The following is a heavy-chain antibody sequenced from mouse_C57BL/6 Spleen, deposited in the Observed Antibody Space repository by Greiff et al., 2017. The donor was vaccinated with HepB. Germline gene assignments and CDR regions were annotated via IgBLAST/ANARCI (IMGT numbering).Heavy chain of an antibody. D-gene: IGHD1-1*01. Sequence: VQVVESGAELVRPGASVTLSCKASGYTFTDYEMHWVKQTPVHGLEWIGAIDPETGGTAYNQKFKGKAILTADKSSSTAYMELRSLTSEDSAVYYCTRGGTTVVAHWYFDVWGTGTTVTVSS. CDR2: IDPETGGT. V-gene: IGHV1-15*01. CDR1: GYTFTDYE. J-gene: IGHJ1*03. CDR3: TRGGTTVVAHWYFDV.